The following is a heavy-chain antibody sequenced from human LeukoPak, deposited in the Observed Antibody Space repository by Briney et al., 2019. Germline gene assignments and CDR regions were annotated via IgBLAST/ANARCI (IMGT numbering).Heavy chain of an antibody. CDR3: AKNRMDFWSGDYMDV. V-gene: IGHV3-30*04. Sequence: PGGSLRLSCAASEFTFNSYTMHWVRQAPGKGLEWVALISYDGSNKYYADSLKGRFTISRDNSENTLYLQMNSLRAEDTAVYYCAKNRMDFWSGDYMDVWGKGTTVTVSS. CDR2: ISYDGSNK. CDR1: EFTFNSYT. J-gene: IGHJ6*03. D-gene: IGHD3-3*01.